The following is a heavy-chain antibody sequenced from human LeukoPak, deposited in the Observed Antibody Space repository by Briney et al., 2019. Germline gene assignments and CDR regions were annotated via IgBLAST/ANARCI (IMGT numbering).Heavy chain of an antibody. Sequence: PGGSLRLSCAASGFTFSSYEMNWVRRAPGKGLEWVSYISSSGSTIYYADSVKGRFTISRDNAKNSLYLQMNSLRAEDTAVYYCGIESRYVVDYWGQGTLVTVSS. CDR3: GIESRYVVDY. CDR2: ISSSGSTI. D-gene: IGHD1-14*01. J-gene: IGHJ4*02. CDR1: GFTFSSYE. V-gene: IGHV3-48*03.